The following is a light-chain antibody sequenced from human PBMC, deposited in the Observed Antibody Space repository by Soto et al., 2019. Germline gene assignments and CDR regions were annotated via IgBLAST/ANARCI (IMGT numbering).Light chain of an antibody. Sequence: QSALTQPASVSGSPGQSITISCAGTSSDVGAYNYVSWYQQHPGKAPKLMIYDVSNRPSGVSNRFSGSKSGNTAFLIISGLQAEDEADYYCTSYTSNSTPYVFGGGTKLTVL. CDR2: DVS. J-gene: IGLJ1*01. CDR3: TSYTSNSTPYV. CDR1: SSDVGAYNY. V-gene: IGLV2-14*01.